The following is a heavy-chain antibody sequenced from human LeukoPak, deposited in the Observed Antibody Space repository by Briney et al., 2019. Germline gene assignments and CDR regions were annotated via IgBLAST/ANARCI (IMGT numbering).Heavy chain of an antibody. CDR1: GFTFSSYW. J-gene: IGHJ6*02. CDR2: IKQDGSEK. V-gene: IGHV3-7*01. CDR3: ARENTGFSDYYFGMDV. Sequence: NPGGSLRLSCAASGFTFSSYWMSWVRQAPGKGLECVANIKQDGSEKYYVDSVKGRFTISRGNAKNSLYLQMNSLRAEDTAVYYCARENTGFSDYYFGMDVWGQGTTVAVSS. D-gene: IGHD2-8*02.